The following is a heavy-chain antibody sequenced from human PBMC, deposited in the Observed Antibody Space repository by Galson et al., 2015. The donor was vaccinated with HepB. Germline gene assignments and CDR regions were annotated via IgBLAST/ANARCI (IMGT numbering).Heavy chain of an antibody. CDR1: GYTFTGYY. D-gene: IGHD2-15*01. J-gene: IGHJ6*02. CDR3: ARDVTRCSGGSCSPIYYYYGMDV. CDR2: INPNSGGT. V-gene: IGHV1-2*02. Sequence: SVKVSCKASGYTFTGYYMHWVRQAPGQGLEWMGWINPNSGGTNYAQKFQGRVTMTRDTSISTAYMELSRLRSDDTAVYYCARDVTRCSGGSCSPIYYYYGMDVWGQGTTVTVSS.